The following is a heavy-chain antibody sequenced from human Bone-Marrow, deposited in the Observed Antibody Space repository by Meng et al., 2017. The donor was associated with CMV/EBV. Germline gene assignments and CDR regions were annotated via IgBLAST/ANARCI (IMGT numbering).Heavy chain of an antibody. CDR1: GFTFSDYY. V-gene: IGHV3-11*01. CDR3: ARGLNHKDNVLLWFGDP. J-gene: IGHJ5*02. CDR2: ISSSGSTI. D-gene: IGHD3-10*01. Sequence: GESLKISCAASGFTFSDYYMSWIRQAPGKGLEWVSYISSSGSTIYYADSVKGRFTISRDNAKNSLYLQMNSLRAEDTAVYYCARGLNHKDNVLLWFGDPWGQGTLVTVSS.